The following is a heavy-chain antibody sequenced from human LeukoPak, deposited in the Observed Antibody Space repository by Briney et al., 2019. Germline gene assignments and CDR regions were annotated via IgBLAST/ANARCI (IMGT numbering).Heavy chain of an antibody. Sequence: SETLSLTCTVSGGSISSYYWSWIRQPAGKGLEWIGRIYTSGSTNYNPSLKSRVTMSVDTSKNQFSLKLSSVTAADTAVYYCARGDSGSRYYYYYMDVWGKGTTVTVSS. D-gene: IGHD1-26*01. V-gene: IGHV4-4*07. CDR2: IYTSGST. CDR3: ARGDSGSRYYYYYMDV. CDR1: GGSISSYY. J-gene: IGHJ6*03.